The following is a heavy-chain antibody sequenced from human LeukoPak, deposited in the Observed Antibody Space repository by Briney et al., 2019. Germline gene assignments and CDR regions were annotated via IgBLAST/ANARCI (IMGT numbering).Heavy chain of an antibody. CDR1: GFTFDDYT. J-gene: IGHJ4*02. CDR3: AKDSRAAAGTGYFGY. D-gene: IGHD6-13*01. Sequence: GGSLRLSCAASGFTFDDYTMHWVRQAPGKGLEWVSLISWDGGSTYYADSVKGRFTISRDNSKISLFLQMNSLTTEDTALYYCAKDSRAAAGTGYFGYWGQGTLVTVSS. V-gene: IGHV3-43*01. CDR2: ISWDGGST.